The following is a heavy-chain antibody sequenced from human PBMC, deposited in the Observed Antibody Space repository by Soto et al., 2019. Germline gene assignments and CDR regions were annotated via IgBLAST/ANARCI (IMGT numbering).Heavy chain of an antibody. CDR2: IYYNGGT. Sequence: QVQLQESGPGLVKPSETLSLTCTVSGGSISTYYWSWIRQPPGKGLQWIGYIYYNGGTNYNPSRKGRVTLPIDTTKNQFSLQLASVTAADTAVYYCGRVGSGNFDLWGRGTLVTVSS. J-gene: IGHJ2*01. D-gene: IGHD3-10*01. V-gene: IGHV4-59*01. CDR3: GRVGSGNFDL. CDR1: GGSISTYY.